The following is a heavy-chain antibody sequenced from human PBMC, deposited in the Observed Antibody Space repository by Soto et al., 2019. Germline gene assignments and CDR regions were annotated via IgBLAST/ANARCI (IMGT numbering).Heavy chain of an antibody. CDR2: IGTAGDT. V-gene: IGHV3-13*01. Sequence: AGGSLRLSCAASGFTFSSYDMHWVRQATGKGLEWVSAIGTAGDTYYPGSVKGRFTISRENAKNSLYLQMNSLRAEDTAVYYCARAGEQWLEYYYYYGMDVWGQGTTVTVSS. D-gene: IGHD6-19*01. CDR3: ARAGEQWLEYYYYYGMDV. CDR1: GFTFSSYD. J-gene: IGHJ6*02.